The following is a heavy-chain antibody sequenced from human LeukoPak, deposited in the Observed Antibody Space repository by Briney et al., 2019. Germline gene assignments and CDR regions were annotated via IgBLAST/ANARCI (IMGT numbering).Heavy chain of an antibody. CDR1: GFTFSNYA. J-gene: IGHJ4*02. V-gene: IGHV3-30-3*01. CDR2: ISYDGSNK. D-gene: IGHD2-2*01. Sequence: GGSLRLSCAASGFTFSNYAMSWVRQAPGKGLEWVAVISYDGSNKYYADSVKGRFTISRDNSKNTLYLQMNSLRAEDTAVYYCARGQIVVVPAAPYWGQGTLVTVSS. CDR3: ARGQIVVVPAAPY.